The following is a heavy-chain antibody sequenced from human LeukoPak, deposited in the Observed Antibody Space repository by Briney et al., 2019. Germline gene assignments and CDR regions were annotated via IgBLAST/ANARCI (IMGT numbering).Heavy chain of an antibody. CDR1: GGSISSSSYY. Sequence: SETLSLTCTVSGGSISSSSYYWGWIRQPPGKGLEWIGSIYYGGSTYHNPSLKSRVTISVDTSKNQFSLKLSSVTAADTAVYYCARLRGSYYNRYFDYWGQGTLVTVSS. D-gene: IGHD1-26*01. V-gene: IGHV4-39*01. J-gene: IGHJ4*02. CDR3: ARLRGSYYNRYFDY. CDR2: IYYGGST.